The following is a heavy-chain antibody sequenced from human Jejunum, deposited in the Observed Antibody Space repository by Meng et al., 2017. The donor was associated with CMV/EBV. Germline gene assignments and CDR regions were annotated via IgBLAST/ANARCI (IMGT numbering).Heavy chain of an antibody. D-gene: IGHD6-13*01. V-gene: IGHV4-31*03. CDR1: GCSLGSCGYD. CDR2: IYCSGST. J-gene: IGHJ4*02. Sequence: QESGPGLVKPAQTLALTFTFSGCSLGSCGYDWSWIRQHPERGLEWIGYIYCSGSTYYNPSLNSRVAISIDTSKNQFSLKLTSVTAADTAVYYCASSIAAVVGYYFDYWGQGTLVTVSS. CDR3: ASSIAAVVGYYFDY.